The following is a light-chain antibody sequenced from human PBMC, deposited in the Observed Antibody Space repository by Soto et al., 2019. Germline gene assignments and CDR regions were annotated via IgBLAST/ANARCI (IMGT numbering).Light chain of an antibody. CDR3: QQRSDWPST. CDR2: DSS. V-gene: IGKV3-11*01. J-gene: IGKJ4*01. Sequence: EIVLTQSPATLSLSLGERATLSCRASQSVGTYFAWYQQKPGQAPRLLIYDSSNRATGIPARFSGSGSGTDYTLTISSLEHEDFSVYYCQQRSDWPSTFGGGTKVEIK. CDR1: QSVGTY.